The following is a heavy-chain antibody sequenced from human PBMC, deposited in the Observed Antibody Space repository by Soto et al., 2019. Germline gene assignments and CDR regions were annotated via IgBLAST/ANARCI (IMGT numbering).Heavy chain of an antibody. CDR1: GFTFSSYW. CDR3: SRDATTGYSAAGDY. CDR2: INNDGSSR. V-gene: IGHV3-74*01. D-gene: IGHD1-26*01. J-gene: IGHJ4*02. Sequence: GGSLRLSCAASGFTFSSYWMHWVRQSPGKGLMWVSRINNDGSSRSYADSVKGRFTISRGNAKNTLYLQVNSLRAEDTAVYYCSRDATTGYSAAGDYWGQGTLVTVSS.